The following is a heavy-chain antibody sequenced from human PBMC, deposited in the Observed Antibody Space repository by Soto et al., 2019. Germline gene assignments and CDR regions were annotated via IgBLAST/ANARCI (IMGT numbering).Heavy chain of an antibody. CDR2: IYPGDSDT. V-gene: IGHV5-51*03. CDR1: GYSFAGYW. CDR3: ARGSYYYGSGSYAANYYYYYGMDV. D-gene: IGHD3-10*01. Sequence: GASVKVSCKASGYSFAGYWIGWVRQMPGKGLEWMGIIYPGDSDTRYSPSFQGQVTISADKSISTAYLQWSSLKASDTAMYYCARGSYYYGSGSYAANYYYYYGMDVWG. J-gene: IGHJ6*02.